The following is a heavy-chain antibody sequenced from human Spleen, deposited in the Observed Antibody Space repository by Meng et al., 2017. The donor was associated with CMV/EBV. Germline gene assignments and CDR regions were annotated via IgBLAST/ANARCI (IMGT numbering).Heavy chain of an antibody. D-gene: IGHD1-1*01. Sequence: SETLSLTCNVSGGSVSSGSYYWSWIRQPPGKGLEWIGYVFYSGSTNYSPSLKTRVTISVDTSKNQFSLKLSSVTAADTAVYYCARGPRSRIYWKWGDAFDIWGQGTMVTVS. CDR1: GGSVSSGSYY. J-gene: IGHJ3*02. CDR3: ARGPRSRIYWKWGDAFDI. V-gene: IGHV4-61*01. CDR2: VFYSGST.